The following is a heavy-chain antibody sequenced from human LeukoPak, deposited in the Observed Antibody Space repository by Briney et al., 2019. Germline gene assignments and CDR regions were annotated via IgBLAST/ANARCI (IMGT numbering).Heavy chain of an antibody. CDR1: GFTFSSYS. Sequence: QPGGSLRLSCVGSGFTFSSYSMSWVRQAPGKGLEWVSYISISTSSIDYADSVKGRFTISRDNAKNSLYLQMNSLRAEDTALYHCARRRMVQWRYYFDYWGQGTLVTVSS. V-gene: IGHV3-48*01. CDR2: ISISTSSI. J-gene: IGHJ4*02. D-gene: IGHD6-19*01. CDR3: ARRRMVQWRYYFDY.